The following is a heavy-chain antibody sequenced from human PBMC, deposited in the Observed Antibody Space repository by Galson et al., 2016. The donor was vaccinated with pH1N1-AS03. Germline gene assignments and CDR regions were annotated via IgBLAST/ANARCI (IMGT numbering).Heavy chain of an antibody. D-gene: IGHD1-14*01. V-gene: IGHV1-69*04. CDR1: GGSFSKYV. Sequence: SVKVSCKASGGSFSKYVISWVRQAPGQGLQWMGRIIPNLGVTNYAQRFQARVTITADKSSSTVYMEVTNLTSEDTAIYYCVRTKATREGWTPFDYWGQGTLVTVSS. J-gene: IGHJ4*02. CDR2: IIPNLGVT. CDR3: VRTKATREGWTPFDY.